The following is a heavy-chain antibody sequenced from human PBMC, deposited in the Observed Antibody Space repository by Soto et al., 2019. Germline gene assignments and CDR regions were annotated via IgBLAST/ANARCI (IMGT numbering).Heavy chain of an antibody. CDR2: IIPIFGTA. J-gene: IGHJ4*02. CDR3: ARNTYYFDGFDY. CDR1: GGTFRSYA. V-gene: IGHV1-69*13. Sequence: GPSLKVSCKASGGTFRSYAISWVRKAPGQGLEWMGGIIPIFGTANYAQKFQGRVTITADESTSTAYMELSSLRSEDTAVYYCARNTYYFDGFDYWGQGTLVTVSS. D-gene: IGHD3-10*01.